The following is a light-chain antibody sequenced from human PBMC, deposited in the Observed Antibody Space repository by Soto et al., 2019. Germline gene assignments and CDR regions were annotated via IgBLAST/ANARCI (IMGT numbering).Light chain of an antibody. CDR1: SSDVGAYHS. CDR3: SSFTDTGTVM. Sequence: QSVLTQPASVSGSPGQSFTIPCTGSSSDVGAYHSVSWYQQHPGKAPKLIIFDVRNRPSGVSNRFSGSKSGNTASLTISGLQAEDEADYYCSSFTDTGTVMFGGGTKLTVL. V-gene: IGLV2-14*03. J-gene: IGLJ3*02. CDR2: DVR.